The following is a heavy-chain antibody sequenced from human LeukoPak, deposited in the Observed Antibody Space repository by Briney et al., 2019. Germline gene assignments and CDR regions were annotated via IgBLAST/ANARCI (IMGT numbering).Heavy chain of an antibody. CDR1: GFTFSSYG. Sequence: PGGSLRLSCAASGFTFSSYGMHWVRQAPGKGLEWVAVIWYDGSNKYYADSVKGRFTISRDNSKNTLYLQMNSLRAEDTAVYCCARDMEGYYDILTGNTQYGMDVWGQGTTVTVSS. CDR2: IWYDGSNK. J-gene: IGHJ6*02. CDR3: ARDMEGYYDILTGNTQYGMDV. D-gene: IGHD3-9*01. V-gene: IGHV3-33*01.